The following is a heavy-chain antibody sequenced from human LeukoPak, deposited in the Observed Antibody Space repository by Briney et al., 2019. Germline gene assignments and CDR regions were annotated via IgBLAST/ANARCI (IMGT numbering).Heavy chain of an antibody. CDR3: ARSAYNYGYVYFNH. D-gene: IGHD5-24*01. J-gene: IGHJ4*02. Sequence: ASVKVSCKASGGTSSSYAISWVRQAPGQGLEWMGWIDPNSDNIRYSETFKDRVTMTRDTSTNTAYMELSWLRSDDTAVYYCARSAYNYGYVYFNHWGQGTLVIVSS. CDR1: GGTSSSYA. CDR2: IDPNSDNI. V-gene: IGHV1-2*02.